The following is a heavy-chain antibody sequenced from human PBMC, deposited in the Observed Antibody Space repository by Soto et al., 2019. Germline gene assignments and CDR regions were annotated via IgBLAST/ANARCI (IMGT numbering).Heavy chain of an antibody. CDR1: GFTFNDYW. V-gene: IGHV3-7*03. CDR3: ARDKFSGTDYVSGVTYFFDY. J-gene: IGHJ4*02. D-gene: IGHD1-26*01. CDR2: LNEDGSQK. Sequence: GGSLRLSCAASGFTFNDYWMSWVRQAPGKGLEWVANLNEDGSQKNCVDSLKGRFTISRDNAKSSVYLQLNSLRAEDTAVYYCARDKFSGTDYVSGVTYFFDYWGQGALVPVSS.